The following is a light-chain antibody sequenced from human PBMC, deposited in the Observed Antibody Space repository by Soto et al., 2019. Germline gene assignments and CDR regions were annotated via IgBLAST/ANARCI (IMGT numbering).Light chain of an antibody. Sequence: QSVLTQPPSVSGAPGQRVTISCTGSSSNIGAGFDVHWYQQVPGTAPKLLIYGNNNRPSGVPDRFSGSKSGTSASLAITGLQADDGADYYCQSYDSSLSGYVFGTGTKVTVL. J-gene: IGLJ1*01. CDR3: QSYDSSLSGYV. CDR2: GNN. V-gene: IGLV1-40*01. CDR1: SSNIGAGFD.